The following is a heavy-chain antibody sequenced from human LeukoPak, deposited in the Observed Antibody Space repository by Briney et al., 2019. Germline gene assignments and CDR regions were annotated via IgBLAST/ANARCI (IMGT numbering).Heavy chain of an antibody. CDR3: ATRRIAVAAPFDY. CDR1: GGSFRGYY. CDR2: INHSGST. D-gene: IGHD6-19*01. V-gene: IGHV4-34*01. Sequence: SETLSLTCAVYGGSFRGYYWSWIRQPPGKGLEWIGQINHSGSTNYNPSLKSRVTISVDTSKNQFSLKLSYVTAADTAVYYCATRRIAVAAPFDYWGQGTLVTVSS. J-gene: IGHJ4*02.